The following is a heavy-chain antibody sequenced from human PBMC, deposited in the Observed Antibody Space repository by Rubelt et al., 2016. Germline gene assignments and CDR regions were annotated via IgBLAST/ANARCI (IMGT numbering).Heavy chain of an antibody. CDR3: ARAGGSYSAIRRYGMDV. J-gene: IGHJ6*02. V-gene: IGHV3-23*01. Sequence: VSAISGSGGSTYYADSVKGRFTISRDNSKNTLYLQMNSLRAEDTAVYYCARAGGSYSAIRRYGMDVWGQGTTVTVSS. D-gene: IGHD1-26*01. CDR2: ISGSGGST.